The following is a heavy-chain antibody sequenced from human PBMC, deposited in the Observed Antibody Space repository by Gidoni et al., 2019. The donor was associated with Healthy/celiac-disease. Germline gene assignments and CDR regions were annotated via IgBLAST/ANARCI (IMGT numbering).Heavy chain of an antibody. CDR1: GCSLSSRSYY. CDR3: ASYLYGSGSYFD. CDR2: IYYSGST. J-gene: IGHJ4*02. V-gene: IGHV4-39*07. D-gene: IGHD3-10*01. Sequence: QLQLQASRPGLVHPSSPLSLTCTVSGCSLSSRSYYWGWIRQPPGKGLEWIGSIYYSGSTYYNPSLKSRVTISVDTSKNQFSLKLSSVTAADTAVYYCASYLYGSGSYFDWGQGTLVTVSS.